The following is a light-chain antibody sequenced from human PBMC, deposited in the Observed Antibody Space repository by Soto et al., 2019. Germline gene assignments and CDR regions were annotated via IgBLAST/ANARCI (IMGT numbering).Light chain of an antibody. Sequence: QSVLTQPAPVSGSPGQSITISFPGTSSDVGSYNLVSWYQQHPGKAPKLMIYEVSKRPSGVSNRFSGSKSGNTASLTISGLQAEDEADYYCCSYAGSSTLFGTGTKVTVL. CDR2: EVS. J-gene: IGLJ1*01. CDR1: SSDVGSYNL. CDR3: CSYAGSSTL. V-gene: IGLV2-23*02.